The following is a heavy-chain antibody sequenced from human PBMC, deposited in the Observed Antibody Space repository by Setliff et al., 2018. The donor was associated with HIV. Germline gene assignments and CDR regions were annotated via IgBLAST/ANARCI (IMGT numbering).Heavy chain of an antibody. CDR3: TTDLPYGYHNDY. Sequence: ASVKVSCKASGYTFTSYSMHWVRQAPGQRLEWMGWLRTGTGGTSYSEKFQGRLTITRDTSANTAYMELSNLKTEDTAVYYCTTDLPYGYHNDYWGPGTLVTVSS. V-gene: IGHV1-3*04. CDR1: GYTFTSYS. J-gene: IGHJ4*02. D-gene: IGHD2-2*01. CDR2: LRTGTGGT.